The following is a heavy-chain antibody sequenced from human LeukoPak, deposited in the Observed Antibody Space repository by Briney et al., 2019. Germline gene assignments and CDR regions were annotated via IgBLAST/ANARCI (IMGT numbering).Heavy chain of an antibody. CDR3: ARDLGTTGTRRGAFDI. CDR2: MWDDGSNK. D-gene: IGHD1-1*01. V-gene: IGHV3-33*01. J-gene: IGHJ3*02. Sequence: PGGSLRLSCAASGFTFSHYGMHWVRQAPGKGLEWVAIMWDDGSNKSYSDSVKGRFTISRDNSKNTLYLQMNSLRAEDTAVYYCARDLGTTGTRRGAFDIWGQGTMVTVSS. CDR1: GFTFSHYG.